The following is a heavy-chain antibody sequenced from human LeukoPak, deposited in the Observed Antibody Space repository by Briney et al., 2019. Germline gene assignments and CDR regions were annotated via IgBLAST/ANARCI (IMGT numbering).Heavy chain of an antibody. J-gene: IGHJ5*02. CDR2: IYYSGRT. Sequence: PSETLSLTCAVYGGSFSGYYWSWIRQSPGKGLEWIGYIYYSGRTDYNPSLKSRVTISLDRSNNQFSLRLTSVTAADTAVYYCARAGAWQIDPGGRGPLVTVSS. V-gene: IGHV4-59*01. CDR3: ARAGAWQIDP. D-gene: IGHD3-10*01. CDR1: GGSFSGYY.